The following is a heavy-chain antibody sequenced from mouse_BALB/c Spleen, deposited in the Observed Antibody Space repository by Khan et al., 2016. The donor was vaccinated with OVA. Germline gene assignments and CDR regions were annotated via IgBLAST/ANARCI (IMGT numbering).Heavy chain of an antibody. Sequence: QVQLKQSGAELMKPGASVKISCKPTGYTFSSYWIEWVKQRPGHGLEWIGEILPGSNSTNYNERFQGKATITADTSSNTAYMQLSSLTSEDSAIYDCARGKYYGRTSWFGYWGQGTLVTVSA. CDR2: ILPGSNST. J-gene: IGHJ3*01. D-gene: IGHD1-1*01. CDR1: GYTFSSYW. CDR3: ARGKYYGRTSWFGY. V-gene: IGHV1-9*01.